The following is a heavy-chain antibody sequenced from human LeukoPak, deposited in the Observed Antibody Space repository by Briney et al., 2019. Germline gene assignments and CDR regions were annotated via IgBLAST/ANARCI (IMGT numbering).Heavy chain of an antibody. CDR2: ISYDGSTK. CDR1: GFTFSSYG. D-gene: IGHD6-19*01. Sequence: GGSLRLSCAASGFTFSSYGMRWVRQAPGKGLEWVAVISYDGSTKYYADAVKGRFTISRDNSKNTLYLQMDSLRAEDTAVYYCASDGIAVAGAWAGFDYWGQGTLVTVSS. J-gene: IGHJ4*02. V-gene: IGHV3-30*03. CDR3: ASDGIAVAGAWAGFDY.